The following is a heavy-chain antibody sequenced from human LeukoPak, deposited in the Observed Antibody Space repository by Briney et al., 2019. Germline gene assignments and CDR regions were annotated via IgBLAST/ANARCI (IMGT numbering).Heavy chain of an antibody. CDR1: GFTVSDAW. V-gene: IGHV3-15*01. CDR2: FKSKTNGGTI. J-gene: IGHJ4*02. CDR3: TTEYSGSFSN. D-gene: IGHD1-26*01. Sequence: GGSLRLSCAASGFTVSDAWMNWVRQVPGKGLEWIGLFKSKTNGGTIDYAAPVKGRFTMSRDDSKNTLYLQMNSLKTEDTAMYYCTTEYSGSFSNWGQGILVTVSS.